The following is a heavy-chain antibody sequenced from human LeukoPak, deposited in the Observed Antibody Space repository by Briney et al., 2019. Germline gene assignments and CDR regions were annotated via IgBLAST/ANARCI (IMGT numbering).Heavy chain of an antibody. V-gene: IGHV4-61*02. J-gene: IGHJ5*02. Sequence: SETLSLTCTVSGGSISSGSYYWSWIRQPAGKGLEWIGRIYTSGSTNYNPSLKSRVTISVDTSKNQFSLKLSSVTAADTAVYYCARYKKAGEFDPWGQGTLVTVSS. CDR3: ARYKKAGEFDP. CDR2: IYTSGST. D-gene: IGHD1-1*01. CDR1: GGSISSGSYY.